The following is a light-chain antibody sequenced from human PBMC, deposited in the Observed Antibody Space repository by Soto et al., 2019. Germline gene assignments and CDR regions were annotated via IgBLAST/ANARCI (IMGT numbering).Light chain of an antibody. V-gene: IGLV2-14*01. J-gene: IGLJ2*01. CDR1: SSDIGGYTY. CDR2: EVD. Sequence: QSALTQPASVSGSPGQSITISCTGTSSDIGGYTYVSWYQQHPGKVPKLMIYEVDNRPSGVSSRFSGSKSGNTASLTISGLQAEDEADYYCSSYTTTTTPVVFGGGTKVTVL. CDR3: SSYTTTTTPVV.